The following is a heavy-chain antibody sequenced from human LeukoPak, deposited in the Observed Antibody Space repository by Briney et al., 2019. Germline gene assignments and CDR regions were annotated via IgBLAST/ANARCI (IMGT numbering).Heavy chain of an antibody. CDR2: INSDGSST. J-gene: IGHJ3*02. D-gene: IGHD2-15*01. V-gene: IGHV3-74*01. CDR3: AREVVEDAFDI. CDR1: GFTFSSYW. Sequence: GGSLRLSCAASGFTFSSYWMHWVRQAPGKGLVWVSRINSDGSSTSYADPVKGRFTISRDNAKNTLYLQMNSLRAEDTAVYYCAREVVEDAFDIWGQGTMVTVSS.